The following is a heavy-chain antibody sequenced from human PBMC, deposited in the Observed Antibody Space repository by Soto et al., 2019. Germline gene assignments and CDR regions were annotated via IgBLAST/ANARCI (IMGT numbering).Heavy chain of an antibody. J-gene: IGHJ6*02. Sequence: QVQVVESGGGVVQPGRSLRLSCAASGFSFSSYAMHWVRQAPGKGLEWVAGISYDGNNKYYADSVKGRITISRDSSKNMVYLQMNSLRPEDTAVYYCARAPPRGIAAPGTWGSGMDVWGQGTTVTVSS. CDR1: GFSFSSYA. V-gene: IGHV3-30-3*01. CDR3: ARAPPRGIAAPGTWGSGMDV. D-gene: IGHD6-13*01. CDR2: ISYDGNNK.